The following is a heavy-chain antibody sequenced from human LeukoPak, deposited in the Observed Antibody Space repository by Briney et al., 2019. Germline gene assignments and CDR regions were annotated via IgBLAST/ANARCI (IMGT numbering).Heavy chain of an antibody. CDR2: IYTGGTT. Sequence: PGGSLRLSCAASGLTVSRTYLIWIRQAPGKGLEWVSSIYTGGTTYYADSVKGRFTISRDNSKNTLHLQLTSLRADDTALYFCARGTLRSGYDSWGQGTLVTVSS. V-gene: IGHV3-66*01. D-gene: IGHD5-12*01. J-gene: IGHJ4*02. CDR1: GLTVSRTY. CDR3: ARGTLRSGYDS.